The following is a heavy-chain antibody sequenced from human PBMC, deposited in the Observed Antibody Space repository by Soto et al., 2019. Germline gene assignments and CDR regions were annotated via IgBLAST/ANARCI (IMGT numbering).Heavy chain of an antibody. CDR3: ARAQAYDYAFGY. D-gene: IGHD3-16*01. CDR2: ISYDGSNK. V-gene: IGHV3-30-3*01. J-gene: IGHJ4*02. CDR1: GFTFSSYA. Sequence: LRLSCAASGFTFSSYAMHWVRQAPGKGLEWVAVISYDGSNKYYADSVKGRFTISRDNSKNTLYLQMNSLRAEDTAVYYCARAQAYDYAFGYWGQGTLVTVSS.